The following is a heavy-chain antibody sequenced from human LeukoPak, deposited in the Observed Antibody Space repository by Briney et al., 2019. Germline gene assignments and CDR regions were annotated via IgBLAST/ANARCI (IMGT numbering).Heavy chain of an antibody. CDR2: IYYSGST. CDR1: GGSISSGGYY. D-gene: IGHD2-15*01. Sequence: PSQTLSLTCTVSGGSISSGGYYWSWIRQHPGKGLEWIGYIYYSGSTNYNASLTNRVTISVDTSKNQFSLELSSVTAADTAVYYCAREVGYCSGGSCYSYFDYWGQGTLVTVSS. V-gene: IGHV4-31*03. CDR3: AREVGYCSGGSCYSYFDY. J-gene: IGHJ4*02.